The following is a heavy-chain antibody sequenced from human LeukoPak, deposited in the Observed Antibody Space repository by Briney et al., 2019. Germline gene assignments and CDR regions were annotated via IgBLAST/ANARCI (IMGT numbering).Heavy chain of an antibody. V-gene: IGHV4-39*01. J-gene: IGHJ3*02. CDR2: IYYSGST. CDR3: ARSRKNDAFDI. CDR1: GGSISSSSYY. Sequence: PSETLSLTRTVSGGSISSSSYYWGWIRQPPGKGLEWIGSIYYSGSTYYNPSLKSRVTISVDTSKNQFSLKLSSVTAADTAVYYCARSRKNDAFDIWGQGTMVTVSS.